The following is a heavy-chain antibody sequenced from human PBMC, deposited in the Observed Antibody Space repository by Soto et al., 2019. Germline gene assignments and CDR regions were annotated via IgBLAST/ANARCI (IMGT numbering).Heavy chain of an antibody. D-gene: IGHD5-18*01. CDR1: GFTFSSYA. CDR3: AKEIYGYVLYYYYGMDV. V-gene: IGHV3-23*01. Sequence: GGSLRLSCAASGFTFSSYAMSWVRQAPGKGLEWVSAISGSGGSTYYADSVKGRFTISRDNSKNTLYLQMNSLRAEDTAVYYCAKEIYGYVLYYYYGMDVWGQGTTVTVSS. J-gene: IGHJ6*02. CDR2: ISGSGGST.